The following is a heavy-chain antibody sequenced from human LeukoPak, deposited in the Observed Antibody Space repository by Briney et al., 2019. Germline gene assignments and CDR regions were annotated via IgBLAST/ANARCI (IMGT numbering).Heavy chain of an antibody. D-gene: IGHD5-12*01. Sequence: GGSLRLSCAASGFTFSSYWMHWVRQAPGKGLVWVSRINSDGSSTIYVDSVKGRFTISRDNAKNSLYLQMNSLRAEDTAVYYCARDNSGSDPEHWARWGQGTLVIVSS. V-gene: IGHV3-74*01. J-gene: IGHJ4*02. CDR1: GFTFSSYW. CDR3: ARDNSGSDPEHWAR. CDR2: INSDGSST.